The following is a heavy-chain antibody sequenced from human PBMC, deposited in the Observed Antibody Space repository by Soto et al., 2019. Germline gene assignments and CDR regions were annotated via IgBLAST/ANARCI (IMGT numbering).Heavy chain of an antibody. Sequence: QVQLVQSESEMRRTGASVKVSCKASGYIFNSAGITWVRQAPGQGLEWMGWVSVYTGKTNYAQKYQDRVAIIADESTSSAYMELRSLRSEDTAVYYCALWGFRDGNNSTYNYSGMDVWGQGTTVTVSS. CDR1: GYIFNSAG. V-gene: IGHV1-18*01. D-gene: IGHD3-10*01. CDR3: ALWGFRDGNNSTYNYSGMDV. J-gene: IGHJ6*02. CDR2: VSVYTGKT.